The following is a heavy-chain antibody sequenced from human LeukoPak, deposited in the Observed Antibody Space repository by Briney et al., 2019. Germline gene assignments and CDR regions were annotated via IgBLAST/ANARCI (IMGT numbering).Heavy chain of an antibody. Sequence: SETLSLTCTVSGGSISRYNWSSIRHPPGKGLEWIGYIYYSGSTNYNPSLKSRVTISVDTSKNQFSLKLSSVTAADTAVYYCARERWLRIWGQGTLVTVSS. CDR3: ARERWLRI. V-gene: IGHV4-59*01. CDR1: GGSISRYN. CDR2: IYYSGST. J-gene: IGHJ4*02. D-gene: IGHD5-24*01.